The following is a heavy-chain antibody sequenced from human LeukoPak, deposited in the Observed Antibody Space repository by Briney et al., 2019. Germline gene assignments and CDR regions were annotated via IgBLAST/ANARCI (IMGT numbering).Heavy chain of an antibody. Sequence: SETLSLTCTVSGGSISSYYWSWIRQPPGKGLEWIGYIYYSGCTNYNPSLKSRVTISVDTSKNQFSLKLSSVTAADTAVYYCARDGGADSLDYWGQGTLVTVSS. V-gene: IGHV4-59*01. J-gene: IGHJ4*02. CDR3: ARDGGADSLDY. D-gene: IGHD2-21*02. CDR2: IYYSGCT. CDR1: GGSISSYY.